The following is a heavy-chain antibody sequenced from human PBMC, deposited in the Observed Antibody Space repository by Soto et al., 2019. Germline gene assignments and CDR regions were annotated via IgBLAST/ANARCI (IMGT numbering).Heavy chain of an antibody. CDR3: ARSKLERRAYYYYGMDV. D-gene: IGHD1-1*01. V-gene: IGHV1-69*13. CDR1: GGTFSSYA. Sequence: SVKVSCKASGGTFSSYAISWVRQAPGQGLEWMGGIIPIFGTASYAQKFQGRVTITADESTSTAYMELSSLRSEDTAVYYCARSKLERRAYYYYGMDVWGQGTTVTVSS. J-gene: IGHJ6*02. CDR2: IIPIFGTA.